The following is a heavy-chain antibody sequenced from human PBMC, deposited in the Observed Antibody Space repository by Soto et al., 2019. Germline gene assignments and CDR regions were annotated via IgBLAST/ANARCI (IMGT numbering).Heavy chain of an antibody. CDR3: ARDPARGGGSYLGYFDY. Sequence: PSETLSLTCTVSGGSISSGDNYWSWIRQPPGKGLEWIGYIYYRGSTYYNPSLKSRVTISVDTSMNQFSLTLSSVTVADTAVYYCARDPARGGGSYLGYFDYWGQGTPVTVSS. CDR2: IYYRGST. D-gene: IGHD1-26*01. V-gene: IGHV4-30-4*01. J-gene: IGHJ4*02. CDR1: GGSISSGDNY.